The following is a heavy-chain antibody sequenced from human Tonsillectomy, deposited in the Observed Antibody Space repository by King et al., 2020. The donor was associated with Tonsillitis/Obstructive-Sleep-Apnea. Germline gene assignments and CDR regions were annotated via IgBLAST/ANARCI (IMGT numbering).Heavy chain of an antibody. Sequence: VQLVESGGGLVQPGGSLRLSCAASGFTFSSYSMNWVRQAPGKGLEWVSYISSSSSTIYYADSVKGRFTISSVNAQNSLYLLMNSLRDEDTAVYYCAGSSSWSLGYFDYWGQGTLVTVSS. J-gene: IGHJ4*02. D-gene: IGHD6-13*01. CDR3: AGSSSWSLGYFDY. CDR1: GFTFSSYS. V-gene: IGHV3-48*02. CDR2: ISSSSSTI.